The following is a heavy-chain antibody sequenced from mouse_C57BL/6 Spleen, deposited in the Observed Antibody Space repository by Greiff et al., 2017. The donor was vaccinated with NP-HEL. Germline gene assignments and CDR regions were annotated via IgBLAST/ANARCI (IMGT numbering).Heavy chain of an antibody. CDR1: GYTFTSYW. CDR3: ARDETMRLRLGYFDY. CDR2: IDPNSGGT. Sequence: VQLQQPGAELVKPGASVKLSCKASGYTFTSYWMHWVKQRPGRGLEWIGRIDPNSGGTKYNEKFKSKATLTVDKPSSTAYMQLSSLTSEDSAVYYCARDETMRLRLGYFDYWGQGTTLTVSS. J-gene: IGHJ2*01. V-gene: IGHV1-72*01. D-gene: IGHD2-4*01.